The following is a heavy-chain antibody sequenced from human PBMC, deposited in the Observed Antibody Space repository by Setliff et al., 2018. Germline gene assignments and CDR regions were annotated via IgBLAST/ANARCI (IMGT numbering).Heavy chain of an antibody. J-gene: IGHJ4*02. Sequence: PGGSLRLSCAASGFTFSSYSMNWVRQAPGKGLEWVSSISSSSSYIYYADSVKGRFTISRDNAKNSLYLQMSSLRAEDTAVYYCARAIIQQWLYQAAPDYWGQGTLVTVSS. V-gene: IGHV3-21*01. CDR2: ISSSSSYI. CDR3: ARAIIQQWLYQAAPDY. D-gene: IGHD6-19*01. CDR1: GFTFSSYS.